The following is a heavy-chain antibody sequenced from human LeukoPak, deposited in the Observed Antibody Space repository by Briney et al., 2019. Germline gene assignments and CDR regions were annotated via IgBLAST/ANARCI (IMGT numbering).Heavy chain of an antibody. J-gene: IGHJ4*02. CDR1: GYKFSNYW. Sequence: GESLKISCKGSGYKFSNYWIGWVRQLPGKGLEWMGIIYPGDSDTRYSPSFQGQVTISADKSVSTAYLQWSSLKASDTAMYYCARQVGAWDYDILTGYYYFDYWGQGTLVTVSS. CDR2: IYPGDSDT. V-gene: IGHV5-51*01. CDR3: ARQVGAWDYDILTGYYYFDY. D-gene: IGHD3-9*01.